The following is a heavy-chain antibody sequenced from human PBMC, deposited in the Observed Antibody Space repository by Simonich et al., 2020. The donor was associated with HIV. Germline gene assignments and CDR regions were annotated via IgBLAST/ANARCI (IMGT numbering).Heavy chain of an antibody. J-gene: IGHJ5*02. D-gene: IGHD5-18*01. CDR3: TRGHRYSYGSNWFDP. Sequence: QVQLQQWGAGLLTPSETLSLTCAVYGGSFSGFSWSWFRQPPGKGLEWIGEINHRGSTNYTPTLKSRVTISVDTSKKQFSLKLSSMTAADTAVYYCTRGHRYSYGSNWFDPWGQGTLVTVSS. CDR2: INHRGST. V-gene: IGHV4-34*01. CDR1: GGSFSGFS.